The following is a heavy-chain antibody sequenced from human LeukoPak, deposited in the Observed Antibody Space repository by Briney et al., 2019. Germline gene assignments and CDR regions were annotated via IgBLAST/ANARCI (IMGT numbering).Heavy chain of an antibody. CDR1: GGSISSYY. Sequence: PSETLSLTCTVSGGSISSYYWSWFRQPPGKGLELIGYIYHSGSTSYNPSLKSRVTISVVTSKNQFSLNLNSVTAADAAVYHCARSGYSGHDFNYWGQGTLVTVSS. CDR3: ARSGYSGHDFNY. J-gene: IGHJ4*02. V-gene: IGHV4-59*01. D-gene: IGHD5-12*01. CDR2: IYHSGST.